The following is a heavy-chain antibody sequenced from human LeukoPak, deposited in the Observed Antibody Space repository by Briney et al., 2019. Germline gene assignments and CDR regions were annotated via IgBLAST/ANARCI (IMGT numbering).Heavy chain of an antibody. CDR3: ARGMGSGSSSVFDF. CDR2: IKHDGSEK. V-gene: IGHV3-7*02. CDR1: GFTFSTYW. J-gene: IGHJ4*02. D-gene: IGHD3-10*01. Sequence: GGSLRLSCAASGFTFSTYWMSWVRQAPGKGLEWVANIKHDGSEKNYVDSVKGRFTISRDNAKNSLYLQMNTLRAGDTAMYYCARGMGSGSSSVFDFWGQGTLVTVSS.